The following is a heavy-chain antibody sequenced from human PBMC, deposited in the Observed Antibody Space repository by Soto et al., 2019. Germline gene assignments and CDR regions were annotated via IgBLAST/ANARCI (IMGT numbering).Heavy chain of an antibody. CDR2: ISSTTNYI. V-gene: IGHV3-21*06. J-gene: IGHJ4*02. Sequence: AGCLRLSCAASRFTFTRYSMNWVRQAPGKGLEWVSSISSTTNYIYYGDSMKGRFTISRDNAKNSLYLEMNSLRAEDTAVYYCARESEDLTSNFDYWGQGTLVTVS. CDR1: RFTFTRYS. CDR3: ARESEDLTSNFDY.